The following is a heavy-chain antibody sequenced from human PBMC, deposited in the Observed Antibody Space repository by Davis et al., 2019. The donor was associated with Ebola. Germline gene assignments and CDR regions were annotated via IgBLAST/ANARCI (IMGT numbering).Heavy chain of an antibody. CDR1: GGSISSSN. J-gene: IGHJ4*02. CDR3: AKDPRGAVAGTSYFDY. V-gene: IGHV3-30-3*01. D-gene: IGHD6-19*01. CDR2: TSYDGSKK. Sequence: LSLTCAVSGGSISSSNWWSWVRPPPGKGLEWVAVTSYDGSKKYYADSVKGRFTISRDNSKNTLYLQMNSLSAEDTAVYYCAKDPRGAVAGTSYFDYWGQGTLVTVSS.